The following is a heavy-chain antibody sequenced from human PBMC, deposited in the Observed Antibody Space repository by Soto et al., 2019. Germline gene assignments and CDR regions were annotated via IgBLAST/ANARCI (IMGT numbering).Heavy chain of an antibody. V-gene: IGHV5-51*01. CDR1: GYSFTSYW. CDR2: IYPGDSDT. J-gene: IGHJ6*02. CDR3: ARLGLRVHYYYGMDV. Sequence: GESLKISCKGSGYSFTSYWIGWVRQMPGKGLEWMGIIYPGDSDTRYNPSFQGQVTISADKSISTAYLQWSSLKASDTAMYYCARLGLRVHYYYGMDVWGQGTTVTVSS.